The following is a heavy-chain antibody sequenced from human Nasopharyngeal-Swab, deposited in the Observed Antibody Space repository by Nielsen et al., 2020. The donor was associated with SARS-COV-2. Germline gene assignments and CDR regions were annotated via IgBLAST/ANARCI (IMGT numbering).Heavy chain of an antibody. Sequence: SLRLSCKGSGHSLTIYWTSCERQMPGKGLEWMGRIDPTDSYTNYSPSFQGHVTISADKSISTDYLQWSSLKASDTAMYYCARHPGYSSSWGYWGQGTLVTVSS. CDR3: ARHPGYSSSWGY. CDR1: GHSLTIYW. CDR2: IDPTDSYT. D-gene: IGHD6-13*01. V-gene: IGHV5-10-1*01. J-gene: IGHJ4*02.